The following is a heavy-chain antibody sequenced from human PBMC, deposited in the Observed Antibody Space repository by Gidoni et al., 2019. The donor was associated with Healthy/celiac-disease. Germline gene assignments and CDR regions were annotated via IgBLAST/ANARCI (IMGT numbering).Heavy chain of an antibody. V-gene: IGHV3-21*01. CDR1: GFTFSSYS. CDR2: ISRSSSYI. J-gene: IGHJ6*02. CDR3: ARVLGRTVTTGDYYGMDV. D-gene: IGHD4-4*01. Sequence: EVQLVESGGGLVKPGGSLRLSGAASGFTFSSYSMNWVRQAPGKGLEWVSSISRSSSYIYYADSVKGRFTISRDNAKNSLYLQMNSLRAEDTAVYYCARVLGRTVTTGDYYGMDVWGQGTTVTVSS.